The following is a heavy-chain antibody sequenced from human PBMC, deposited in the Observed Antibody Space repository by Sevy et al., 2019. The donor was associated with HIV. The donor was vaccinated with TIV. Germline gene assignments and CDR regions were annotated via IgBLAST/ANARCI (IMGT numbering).Heavy chain of an antibody. CDR2: IYWDSDSV. CDR1: GFTFDDYA. V-gene: IGHV3-9*01. Sequence: GGSLRLSCAASGFTFDDYAMHWVRQAPGKGLEWVSGIYWDSDSVGYADSVKGRFTISRDNSENSLYLQMKSLRPEDXXLYYCXXXXXGAARMSGFDIWGQGTMVTVSS. CDR3: XXXXXGAARMSGFDI. J-gene: IGHJ3*02. D-gene: IGHD3-3*01.